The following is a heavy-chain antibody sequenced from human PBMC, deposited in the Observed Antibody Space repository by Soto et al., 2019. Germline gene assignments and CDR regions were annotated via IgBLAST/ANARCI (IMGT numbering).Heavy chain of an antibody. CDR2: IYYSGST. Sequence: PSETLSLTCTVSGGSISSYYWSWIRQPPGKGLEWIGYIYYSGSTNYNPSLKSRVTISVGTSKNQFSLNLSSVTAADTAVYYCARSLTMVRMGERGQKINWFDPWGQGTLVTVSS. V-gene: IGHV4-59*01. D-gene: IGHD3-10*01. J-gene: IGHJ5*02. CDR1: GGSISSYY. CDR3: ARSLTMVRMGERGQKINWFDP.